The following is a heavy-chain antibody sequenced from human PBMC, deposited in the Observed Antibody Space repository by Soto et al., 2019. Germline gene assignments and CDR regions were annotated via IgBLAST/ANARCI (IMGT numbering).Heavy chain of an antibody. J-gene: IGHJ4*02. V-gene: IGHV3-13*01. D-gene: IGHD4-17*01. CDR1: GFTFSSYD. CDR2: IGTAGDT. Sequence: EVQLVESGGGLVQPGGSLRLSCAASGFTFSSYDMHWVRQATGKGLEWVSAIGTAGDTYYPGSVKGRFTISRENAKNSLYLQMNSLRAEDTAVYYCARGDYGDYVGLVDYWGQGTLVTVSS. CDR3: ARGDYGDYVGLVDY.